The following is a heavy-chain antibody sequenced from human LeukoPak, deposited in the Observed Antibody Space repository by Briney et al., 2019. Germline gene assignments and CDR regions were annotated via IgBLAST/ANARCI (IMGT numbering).Heavy chain of an antibody. CDR2: INPKSGGT. CDR1: VYTFTGYY. CDR3: VRDMIAAAGTGA. Sequence: GASVNVSCEASVYTFTGYYIHWVRQAPGQGLEWMGWINPKSGGTNYAQNFQGRVTMTSDTSISTAYMELSGLRFDDRAVYYCVRDMIAAAGTGAWGQGTLVTVSS. J-gene: IGHJ5*02. D-gene: IGHD6-13*01. V-gene: IGHV1-2*02.